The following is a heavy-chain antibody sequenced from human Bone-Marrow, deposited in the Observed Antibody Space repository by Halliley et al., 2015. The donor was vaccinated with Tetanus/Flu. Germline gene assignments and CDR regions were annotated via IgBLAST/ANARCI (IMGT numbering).Heavy chain of an antibody. J-gene: IGHJ4*01. D-gene: IGHD5-18*01. V-gene: IGHV4-59*01. CDR2: IYYSGST. Sequence: LRLSCTVSGGSIRSYYWSWIRQPPGKRLEWIGYIYYSGSTNYNPSLKSRVTISVDTSKNQFSLKLSSVTAADTAVYYCARYSHGFGGVGCWGPGTLVPVSS. CDR1: GGSIRSYY. CDR3: ARYSHGFGGVGC.